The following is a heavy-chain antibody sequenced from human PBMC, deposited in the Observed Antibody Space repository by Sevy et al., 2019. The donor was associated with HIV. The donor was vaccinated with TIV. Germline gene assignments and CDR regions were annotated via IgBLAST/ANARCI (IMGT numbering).Heavy chain of an antibody. CDR1: GFTLGSYT. D-gene: IGHD6-13*01. CDR2: ISATGGST. V-gene: IGHV3-23*01. CDR3: AKTLQKLRFHAHYFAY. J-gene: IGHJ4*02. Sequence: GGSLRLSCAASGFTLGSYTMNWVRQAPGKGLEWVASISATGGSTYYADSVKGRFTISRDVSKGILYLQMNSLTAEDTAIFYCAKTLQKLRFHAHYFAYWGQGTLVTVSS.